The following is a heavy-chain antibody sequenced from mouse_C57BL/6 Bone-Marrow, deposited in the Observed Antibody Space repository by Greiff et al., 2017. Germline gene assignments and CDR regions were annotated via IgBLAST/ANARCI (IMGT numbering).Heavy chain of an antibody. CDR1: GYTFTSYW. V-gene: IGHV1-55*01. J-gene: IGHJ3*01. CDR3: ARFEGYYGWFAY. D-gene: IGHD2-3*01. CDR2: IYPGSGST. Sequence: VQLQQPGAELVKPGASVKMSCKASGYTFTSYWITWVKQRPGQGLEWIGDIYPGSGSTNYNEKFKSKATLTVDTSSSTAYMQLSSLTSEDSAVYYCARFEGYYGWFAYWGQGTLVTVS.